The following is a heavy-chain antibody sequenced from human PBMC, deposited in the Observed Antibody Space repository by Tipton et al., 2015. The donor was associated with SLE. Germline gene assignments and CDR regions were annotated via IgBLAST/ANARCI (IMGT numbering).Heavy chain of an antibody. V-gene: IGHV4-39*07. D-gene: IGHD1-14*01. CDR1: DGSISTDGYF. J-gene: IGHJ4*02. CDR2: VYYSGTT. CDR3: ARDPGTGGNFDY. Sequence: TLSLTCTVSDGSISTDGYFWSWIRRRPGTGLEWIGSVYYSGTTYYNSSLKSRVTMSVDTSKNQFSLRLNSVAAADTAVYYCARDPGTGGNFDYWGQGTLVTVSS.